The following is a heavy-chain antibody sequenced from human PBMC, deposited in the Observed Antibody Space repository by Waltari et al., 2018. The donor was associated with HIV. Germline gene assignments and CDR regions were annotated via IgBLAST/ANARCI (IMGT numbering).Heavy chain of an antibody. V-gene: IGHV3-21*01. D-gene: IGHD4-4*01. Sequence: EVQLVESGGGLVKPGGSLRLPCAASRFPVSSYSMNWVRQAPGKGLEWVSSISSGSVYIYYADSVKGRFTISRDNAKNSLYLQMNSLSAEDTAVYYCARDEAEMTTLTAFDIWGQGTMVTVSS. CDR1: RFPVSSYS. CDR2: ISSGSVYI. CDR3: ARDEAEMTTLTAFDI. J-gene: IGHJ3*02.